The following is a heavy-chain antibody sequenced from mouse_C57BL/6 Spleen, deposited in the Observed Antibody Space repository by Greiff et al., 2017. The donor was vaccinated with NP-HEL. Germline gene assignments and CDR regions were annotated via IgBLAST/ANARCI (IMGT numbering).Heavy chain of an antibody. CDR2: IDPESGDT. Sequence: VQLQQSGAELVRPGASVKLSCTASGFNIKDDYMHWVKQRPEQGLEWIGWIDPESGDTDYASKFQGKATITADTSSNTAYLQLSSLPSEDTAVYYCTTGPFAYWGQGTLVTVSA. J-gene: IGHJ3*01. CDR3: TTGPFAY. CDR1: GFNIKDDY. V-gene: IGHV14-4*01.